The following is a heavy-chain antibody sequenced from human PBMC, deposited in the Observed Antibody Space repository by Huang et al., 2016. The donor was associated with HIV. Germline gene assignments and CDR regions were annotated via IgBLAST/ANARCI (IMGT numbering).Heavy chain of an antibody. CDR3: ATDGGGGCDGGSCFPH. CDR2: ITPNTGDA. D-gene: IGHD2-15*01. V-gene: IGHV1-2*02. J-gene: IGHJ4*02. Sequence: QVQLVQSGAEVRKPGASVKVSCKTSGYRFVDYYIHWVRQAPGQGLEWIGWITPNTGDAFYAEKFRGRVAMTSDTAIRTVYMEVNSLQFDDGATDFCATDGGGGCDGGSCFPHWGQGTLVGVSS. CDR1: GYRFVDYY.